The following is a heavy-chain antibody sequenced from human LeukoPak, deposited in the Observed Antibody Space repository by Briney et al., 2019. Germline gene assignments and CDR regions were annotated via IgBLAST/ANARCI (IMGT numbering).Heavy chain of an antibody. V-gene: IGHV1-2*02. Sequence: ASVKVSCKASGSTFSDYHINWVRQASGQGPEWMGWINTKSGDAKYNQAFQGRVTMTRDTSISTAYMELNRLRSEDTAVYYCASPGITGTPLNYWGQGTLVTVSS. J-gene: IGHJ4*02. CDR3: ASPGITGTPLNY. CDR1: GSTFSDYH. D-gene: IGHD1-7*01. CDR2: INTKSGDA.